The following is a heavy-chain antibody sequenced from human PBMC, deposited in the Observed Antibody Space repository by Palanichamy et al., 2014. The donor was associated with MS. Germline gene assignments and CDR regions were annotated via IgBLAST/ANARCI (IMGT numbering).Heavy chain of an antibody. CDR1: GFSLKTSGVD. D-gene: IGHD5-12*01. Sequence: QITLKESGPALVKPTQTLTATCTFSGFSLKTSGVDVGWIRQPPGKALEWLGIIYWDDETRYNPSLKTRLTITKDTSKNQVVLTMTNRDPVDTATYYCAHKRSGYAENWFDPWGQGTLVTVSS. J-gene: IGHJ5*02. CDR3: AHKRSGYAENWFDP. CDR2: IYWDDET. V-gene: IGHV2-5*02.